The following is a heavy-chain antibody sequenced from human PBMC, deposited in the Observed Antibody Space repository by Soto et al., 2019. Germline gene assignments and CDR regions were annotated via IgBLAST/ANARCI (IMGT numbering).Heavy chain of an antibody. D-gene: IGHD3-16*02. J-gene: IGHJ4*02. CDR3: VASALSFDY. CDR2: ISDDGNKE. CDR1: GFTFSNYA. Sequence: PGGSLRLSCAASGFTFSNYAMHWVRQAPGKGLEWLAVISDDGNKEQLADSVKGRFTISRDNSKNTLYLQINSLRDEDTAVYQCVASALSFDYWGQGTLVTAPQ. V-gene: IGHV3-30-3*01.